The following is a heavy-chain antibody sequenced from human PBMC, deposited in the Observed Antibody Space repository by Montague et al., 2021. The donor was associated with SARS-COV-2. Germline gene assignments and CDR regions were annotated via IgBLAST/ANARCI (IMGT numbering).Heavy chain of an antibody. Sequence: SETLSLTRTLSGGSITRNYYWGWSRQPPGKGLEWVGNIYYSGTTXINPPLESRVTISVDASKNQFSLNLTSVTAADTAVYYCARPLVRGIPKAFDIWGQGALVIVSS. D-gene: IGHD3-10*01. V-gene: IGHV4-39*01. CDR2: IYYSGTT. CDR3: ARPLVRGIPKAFDI. J-gene: IGHJ3*02. CDR1: GGSITRNYY.